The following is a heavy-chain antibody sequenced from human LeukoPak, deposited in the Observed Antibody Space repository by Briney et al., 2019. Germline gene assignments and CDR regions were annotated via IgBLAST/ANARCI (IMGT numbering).Heavy chain of an antibody. J-gene: IGHJ4*02. CDR3: ATSTTGTADY. CDR1: GYTFTSYG. V-gene: IGHV1-18*01. CDR2: ISAYNGNT. Sequence: ASVKVSCKASGYTFTSYGISWVRQAPGQGLEWMGWISAYNGNTNYAQKFQGRVTMTRDTSISTAYMELSRLRSDDTAVYYCATSTTGTADYWGQGTLVTVSS. D-gene: IGHD1-1*01.